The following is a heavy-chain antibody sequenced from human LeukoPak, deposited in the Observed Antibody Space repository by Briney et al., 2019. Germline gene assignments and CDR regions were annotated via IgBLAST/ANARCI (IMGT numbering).Heavy chain of an antibody. D-gene: IGHD3-22*01. J-gene: IGHJ4*02. Sequence: GGSLRLSCAVSGISLSNYGMSWVRQAPGKGLEWVAGISGSGGSTNYADSVKGRFTISRDNPKNTLYLQMNRLRAEDTAVYFCARRGVVIRVILVGFHKEAYYFDSWGQGALVTVSS. CDR2: ISGSGGST. CDR3: ARRGVVIRVILVGFHKEAYYFDS. CDR1: GISLSNYG. V-gene: IGHV3-23*01.